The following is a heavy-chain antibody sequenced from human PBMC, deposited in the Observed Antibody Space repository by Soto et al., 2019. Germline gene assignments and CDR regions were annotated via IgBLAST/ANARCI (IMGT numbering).Heavy chain of an antibody. D-gene: IGHD3-10*01. J-gene: IGHJ4*02. CDR2: IYYSGST. CDR3: ARGVTMVRGVIHTPYFDY. V-gene: IGHV4-31*03. Sequence: SETLSLTCTVSGGSISSGGYYWSWIRQHPGKGLEWIGYIYYSGSTYYNPSLKSRVTISVDTSKNQFSPKLSSVTAADTAVYYCARGVTMVRGVIHTPYFDYWGQGTLVTVSS. CDR1: GGSISSGGYY.